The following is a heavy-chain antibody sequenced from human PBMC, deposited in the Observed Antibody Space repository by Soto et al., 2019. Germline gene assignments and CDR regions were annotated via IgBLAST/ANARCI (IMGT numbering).Heavy chain of an antibody. Sequence: PSETLSLTCAVSGGSISSGGYSWSWIRQPPGKGLEWIGYNCHSGSTYYNPSLKSRVTISLDRSKNQFSLKLSSVTAADTAVYYCARGTYYYDSSGPFFDYWGQGTLVTVSS. V-gene: IGHV4-30-2*01. CDR2: NCHSGST. J-gene: IGHJ4*02. CDR3: ARGTYYYDSSGPFFDY. CDR1: GGSISSGGYS. D-gene: IGHD3-22*01.